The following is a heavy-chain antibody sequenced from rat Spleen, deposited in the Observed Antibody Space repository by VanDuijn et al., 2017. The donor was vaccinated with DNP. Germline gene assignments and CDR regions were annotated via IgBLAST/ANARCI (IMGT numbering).Heavy chain of an antibody. Sequence: EVQLVESGGGLVQPGRSLKPSCAASGFTFSDYYMAWVRQAPKKGLEWVAYISYDGGSTYYGDSVKGRFTISRDNAENTVYLQMNSLRSEDTATYYCTRIGDLHNGGDGDALDAWGQGTSVTVSS. CDR2: ISYDGGST. CDR1: GFTFSDYY. V-gene: IGHV5-22*01. J-gene: IGHJ4*01. D-gene: IGHD1-1*01. CDR3: TRIGDLHNGGDGDALDA.